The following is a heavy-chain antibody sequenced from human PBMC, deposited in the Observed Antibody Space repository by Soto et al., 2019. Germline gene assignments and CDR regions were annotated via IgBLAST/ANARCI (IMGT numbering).Heavy chain of an antibody. CDR2: IIPSGHNT. CDR3: AKHRAGNYFDY. Sequence: LRLSCAASGFTFSSYVMSWVRQAPGKGLEWVSVIIPSGHNTFYADSVKGRFTISSDNSKSTLYLQMNSLRAEDTAVYHCAKHRAGNYFDYWGQGTLVTVSS. CDR1: GFTFSSYV. V-gene: IGHV3-23*01. J-gene: IGHJ4*02.